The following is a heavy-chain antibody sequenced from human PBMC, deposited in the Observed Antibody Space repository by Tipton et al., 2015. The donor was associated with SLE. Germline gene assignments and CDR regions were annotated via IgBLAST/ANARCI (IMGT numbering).Heavy chain of an antibody. D-gene: IGHD6-13*01. CDR1: GGSFSGYY. CDR3: ARASAAASSNMDV. CDR2: INHSGST. J-gene: IGHJ6*03. Sequence: TLSLTCAVYGGSFSGYYWSWIRQPPGKGLEWIGEINHSGSTNYNPSLKSRVTISVDTSKNQFSLKLSSVTAADTAVYYCARASAAASSNMDVWGKGTTVTVSS. V-gene: IGHV4-34*01.